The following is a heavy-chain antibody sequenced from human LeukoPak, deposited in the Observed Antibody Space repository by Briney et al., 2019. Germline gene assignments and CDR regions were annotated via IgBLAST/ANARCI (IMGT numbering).Heavy chain of an antibody. J-gene: IGHJ6*03. D-gene: IGHD1-1*01. CDR1: GYTFTDYY. CDR3: ATDPTTPGHYYYMDV. V-gene: IGHV1-69-2*01. Sequence: ASVKISCKVSGYTFTDYYMHWVQQAPGKGLEWMGLVDPEDGETIYAEKFQGRVAVTADTSTDTAYMELSSLRSEDTAVYYCATDPTTPGHYYYMDVWGKGTTVTVSS. CDR2: VDPEDGET.